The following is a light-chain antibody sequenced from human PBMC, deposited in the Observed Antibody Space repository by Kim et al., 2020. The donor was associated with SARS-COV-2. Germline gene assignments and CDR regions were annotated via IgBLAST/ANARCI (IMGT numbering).Light chain of an antibody. J-gene: IGLJ2*01. CDR1: KLGDKY. V-gene: IGLV3-1*01. CDR3: QAWDSSTVL. CDR2: QDS. Sequence: SYELTQPPSVSVSPGQTASITCSEDKLGDKYACWYQQKPGQSPVLVIYQDSKRPSGIPERFSGSNSGNTATLTISGTQAMDEADYYCQAWDSSTVLFGGGTQLTVL.